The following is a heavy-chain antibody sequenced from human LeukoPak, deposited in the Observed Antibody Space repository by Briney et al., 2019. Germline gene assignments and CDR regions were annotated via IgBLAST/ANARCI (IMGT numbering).Heavy chain of an antibody. CDR1: GYTFTSYD. CDR2: MNPNSGNT. J-gene: IGHJ6*03. Sequence: GAPVKVSCKASGYTFTSYDINWVRQATGQGLEWMGWMNPNSGNTGYAQKFQGRVTMTRNTSISTAYMELSSLRSEDTAVYYCARGRVGIAAAGTRRRYYYYMDVWGKGTTVTVSS. D-gene: IGHD6-13*01. CDR3: ARGRVGIAAAGTRRRYYYYMDV. V-gene: IGHV1-8*01.